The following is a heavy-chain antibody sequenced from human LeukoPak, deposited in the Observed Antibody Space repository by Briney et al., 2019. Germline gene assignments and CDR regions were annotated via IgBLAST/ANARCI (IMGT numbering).Heavy chain of an antibody. Sequence: SETLSLTCTVSGGSISSYYWSWVRQPAGKGLEGIGRIYSSGSTNYNPSLKRRVPMSVATSKNQFSLKLSSVTAADTAVFYCARGPRGISPSFDYWGQGTLVTVSS. V-gene: IGHV4-4*07. CDR2: IYSSGST. CDR1: GGSISSYY. CDR3: ARGPRGISPSFDY. J-gene: IGHJ4*02.